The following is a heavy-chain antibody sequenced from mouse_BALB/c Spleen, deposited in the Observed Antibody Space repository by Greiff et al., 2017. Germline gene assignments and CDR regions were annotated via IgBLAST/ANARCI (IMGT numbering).Heavy chain of an antibody. CDR2: IYPGDGDT. V-gene: IGHV1-80*01. D-gene: IGHD1-1*01. CDR3: ARRGSGTDFDY. J-gene: IGHJ2*01. Sequence: VQGEESGAELVRPGSSVKISCKASGYAFSGYWMNWVKQRPGQGLEWIGQIYPGDGDTNYNGKFKGKATLTADKSSSTAYMQLSSLTSEDSAVYYCARRGSGTDFDYWGQGTTLTVSS. CDR1: GYAFSGYW.